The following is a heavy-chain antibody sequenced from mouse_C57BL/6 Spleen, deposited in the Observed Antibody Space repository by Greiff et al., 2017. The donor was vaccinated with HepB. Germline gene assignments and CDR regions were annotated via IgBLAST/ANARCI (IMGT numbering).Heavy chain of an antibody. CDR3: ARRRGYWYFDV. CDR2: INPNNGGT. J-gene: IGHJ1*03. Sequence: VQLKQSGPELVKPGASVKISCKASGYTFTDYYMNWVKQSHGKSLEWIGDINPNNGGTSYNQKFKGKATLTVDKSSSTAYMELRSLTSEDSAVYYCARRRGYWYFDVWGTGTTVTVSS. V-gene: IGHV1-26*01. CDR1: GYTFTDYY.